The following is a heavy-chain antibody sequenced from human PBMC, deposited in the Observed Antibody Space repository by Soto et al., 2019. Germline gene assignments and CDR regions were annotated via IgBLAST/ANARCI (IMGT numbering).Heavy chain of an antibody. CDR3: ARDPGYSDGYN. CDR1: GYTFTSYA. CDR2: INAGNGNT. D-gene: IGHD5-18*01. V-gene: IGHV1-3*01. J-gene: IGHJ4*02. Sequence: QVQLVQSGAEVKKPGASVKVSCKASGYTFTSYAMHWVRQAPGQRLEWMGWINAGNGNTQYSQKFQGRVTITRDTSASTDYMEMSSLRYEDTVVYYCARDPGYSDGYNWGQGTLVTVSS.